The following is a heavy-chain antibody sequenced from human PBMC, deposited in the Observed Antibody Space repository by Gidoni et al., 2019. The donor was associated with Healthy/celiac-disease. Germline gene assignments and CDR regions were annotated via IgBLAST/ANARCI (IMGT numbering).Heavy chain of an antibody. CDR3: AKVDYDFWSGYVVYYYGMDV. V-gene: IGHV3-23*01. J-gene: IGHJ6*02. CDR2: ISGSGGST. D-gene: IGHD3-3*01. CDR1: GFTFSSDA. Sequence: EVQLLESGGGLVQPGGYLRLSCAASGFTFSSDAMRWVRQAPGKGLEWVSAISGSGGSTYYADSVKGRFTISRDNSKNTLYLQMNSLRAEDTAVYYCAKVDYDFWSGYVVYYYGMDVWGQGTTVTVSS.